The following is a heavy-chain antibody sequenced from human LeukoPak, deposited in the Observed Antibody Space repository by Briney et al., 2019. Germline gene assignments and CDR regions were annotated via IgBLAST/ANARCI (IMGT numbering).Heavy chain of an antibody. D-gene: IGHD3-22*01. CDR3: ARIGIMIAVVNGMDV. J-gene: IGHJ6*02. CDR1: GFTFSSYE. V-gene: IGHV3-48*03. CDR2: ISSSGSTI. Sequence: GGSLRLSCAASGFTFSSYEMNWVRQAPGKGLEWVSYISSSGSTINYADSVKGRFTISRDNAKNSLYLQMNSLRAEDTAVYYCARIGIMIAVVNGMDVWGQGTTVTVSS.